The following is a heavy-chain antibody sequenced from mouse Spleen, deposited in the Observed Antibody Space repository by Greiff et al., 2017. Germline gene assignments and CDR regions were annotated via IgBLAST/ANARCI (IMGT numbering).Heavy chain of an antibody. CDR2: IDPETGGT. D-gene: IGHD1-1*01. CDR3: TRSSTVVLDY. J-gene: IGHJ2*01. Sequence: VKLMESGAELVRPGASVTLSCKASGYTFTDYEMHWVKQTPVHGLEWIGAIDPETGGTAYNQKFKGKAILTADKSSSTAYMELRSLTSEDSAVYYCTRSSTVVLDYWGQGTTLTVSS. V-gene: IGHV1-15*01. CDR1: GYTFTDYE.